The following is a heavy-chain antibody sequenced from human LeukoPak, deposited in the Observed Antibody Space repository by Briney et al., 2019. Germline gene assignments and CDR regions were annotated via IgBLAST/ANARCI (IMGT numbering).Heavy chain of an antibody. V-gene: IGHV1-2*06. CDR2: INPNSGGT. Sequence: ASVKVSCKASGYTFTGYYMHWMRQAPGQGLEWMGRINPNSGGTNYAQKFQGRVTMTRDTSISTAYMELSRLRSDDTAVYYCARDRSLIIKDYYYYGMDVWGQGTTVTVSS. CDR1: GYTFTGYY. CDR3: ARDRSLIIKDYYYYGMDV. D-gene: IGHD2-8*01. J-gene: IGHJ6*02.